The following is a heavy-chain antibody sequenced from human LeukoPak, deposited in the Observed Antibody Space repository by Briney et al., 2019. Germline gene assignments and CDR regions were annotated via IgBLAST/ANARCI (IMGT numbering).Heavy chain of an antibody. D-gene: IGHD3-10*01. CDR2: IRYDGSNK. J-gene: IGHJ4*02. Sequence: GGSLRLSCAASGFTFSSYGMHWVRQAPGKGLEWVAFIRYDGSNKYYADSVKGRFTISRDNSKNTLYLQMNSLRAEDTAVYYCAKDTLYGSGSYYNRYFDYWGQGTLVTVSS. V-gene: IGHV3-30*02. CDR1: GFTFSSYG. CDR3: AKDTLYGSGSYYNRYFDY.